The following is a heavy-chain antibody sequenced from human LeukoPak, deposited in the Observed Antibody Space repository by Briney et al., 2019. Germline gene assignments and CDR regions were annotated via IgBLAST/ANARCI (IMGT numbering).Heavy chain of an antibody. J-gene: IGHJ4*02. CDR3: ARGPRRRGGYYFDY. CDR1: GYTFTSYA. V-gene: IGHV7-4-1*02. Sequence: ASVKVSCKASGYTFTSYAMNWVRQAPGQGLEWMGWINTNTGNPTYAQGFTGRFVFSLDTSVSTAYLQVSSLKAEDTAVYYCARGPRRRGGYYFDYWGQGTLVTVSS. CDR2: INTNTGNP. D-gene: IGHD3-10*01.